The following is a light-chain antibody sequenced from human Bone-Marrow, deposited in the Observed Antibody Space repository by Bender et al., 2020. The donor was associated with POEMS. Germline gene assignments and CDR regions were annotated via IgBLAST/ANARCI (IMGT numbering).Light chain of an antibody. CDR2: YDT. Sequence: SYVLTQPPSVSVAPGKTTRITCGGDNIGRKLVHWYQQKPGQAPVLVIFYDTDRPSGIPERFSGSNSGNTATLTITRVEAGDEADYYCQVWDSSSDHHVVFGGGTKLTVL. J-gene: IGLJ2*01. V-gene: IGLV3-21*04. CDR1: NIGRKL. CDR3: QVWDSSSDHHVV.